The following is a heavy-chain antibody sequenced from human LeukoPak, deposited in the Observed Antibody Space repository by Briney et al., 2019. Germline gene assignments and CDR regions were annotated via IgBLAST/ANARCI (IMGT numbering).Heavy chain of an antibody. CDR3: TRDYCSSTSCYSSTDQIYYYYGMDV. CDR1: GFTFGDYA. J-gene: IGHJ6*02. D-gene: IGHD2-2*02. Sequence: GGSLRLSCTASGFTFGDYAMSWVRQAPGKGLEWVGFIRSKAYGGTTEYAASVKGRFTISRDDSKSIAYLQMNSLKTEDTAVYYCTRDYCSSTSCYSSTDQIYYYYGMDVWGQGTTVTVSS. V-gene: IGHV3-49*04. CDR2: IRSKAYGGTT.